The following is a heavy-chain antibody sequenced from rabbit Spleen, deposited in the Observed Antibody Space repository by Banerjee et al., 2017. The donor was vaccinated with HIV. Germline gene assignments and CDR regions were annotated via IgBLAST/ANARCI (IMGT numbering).Heavy chain of an antibody. D-gene: IGHD2-1*01. V-gene: IGHV1S40*01. CDR1: GFSFISYYY. CDR3: ARGSATMTMVITGFYLSL. CDR2: IDAGSSGTT. J-gene: IGHJ4*01. Sequence: QSLEESGGDLVKPGASLTLTCKASGFSFISYYYMCWVRQAPGKGPEWIACIDAGSSGTTYYATWAKGRFTISKASSTTVTLQMTSLTVADTATYFCARGSATMTMVITGFYLSLWGPGTLVTVS.